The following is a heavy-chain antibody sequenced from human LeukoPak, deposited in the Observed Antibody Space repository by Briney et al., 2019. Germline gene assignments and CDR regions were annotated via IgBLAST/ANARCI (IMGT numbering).Heavy chain of an antibody. Sequence: GGSLRLSCAASGFTVSSNYMSWVRQAPGKGLEWFSVIYSGGNTYYADSVKGRFTISRDNSKNTLYIQMNSLRAEDTAVYYCARDSAQLFFDPWGQGTLVTVSS. D-gene: IGHD5-18*01. CDR3: ARDSAQLFFDP. V-gene: IGHV3-66*02. CDR1: GFTVSSNY. J-gene: IGHJ5*02. CDR2: IYSGGNT.